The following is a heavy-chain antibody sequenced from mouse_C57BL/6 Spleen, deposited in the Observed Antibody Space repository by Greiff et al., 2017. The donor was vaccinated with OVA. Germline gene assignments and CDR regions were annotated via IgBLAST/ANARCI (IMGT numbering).Heavy chain of an antibody. CDR1: GYTFTSYW. CDR3: ERALSYGSSYAWFAY. V-gene: IGHV1-72*01. Sequence: QVQLQQPGAELVKPGASVKLSCKASGYTFTSYWMHWVKQRPGRGLEWIGRIDPNSGGTKYNEKFKSKATLTVDKTSSTAYMQLSSLTSEDSAVYYGERALSYGSSYAWFAYWGQGTLVTGSA. J-gene: IGHJ3*01. CDR2: IDPNSGGT. D-gene: IGHD1-1*01.